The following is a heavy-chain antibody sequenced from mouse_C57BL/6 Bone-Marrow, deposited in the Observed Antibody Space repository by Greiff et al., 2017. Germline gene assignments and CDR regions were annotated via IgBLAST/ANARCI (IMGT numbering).Heavy chain of an antibody. D-gene: IGHD1-1*01. CDR1: GYPFTSYG. CDR2: IYPRSGNT. V-gene: IGHV1-81*01. J-gene: IGHJ4*01. Sequence: QVQLKESGAELARPGASVKLSCKASGYPFTSYGISWVKQRTGQGLEWIGEIYPRSGNTYYNEKFKGKATLTADKSSSTAYMELRSLTSEDSAVYFCARWDQYYGSSHGAMDYWGQGTSVTVSS. CDR3: ARWDQYYGSSHGAMDY.